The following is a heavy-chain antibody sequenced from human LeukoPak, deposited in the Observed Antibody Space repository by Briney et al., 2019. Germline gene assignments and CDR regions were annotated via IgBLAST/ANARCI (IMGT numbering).Heavy chain of an antibody. CDR3: ARDGQQLVLDY. D-gene: IGHD6-13*01. Sequence: QSGGSLRLSCAASGFTFSSYGMHWVRQAPGKGLEWVAVIWYDGSSKYYADSVKGRFTISRDNSKNTLYLQMNSLRAEDTAVYYCARDGQQLVLDYWGQGTLVTVSS. CDR1: GFTFSSYG. V-gene: IGHV3-33*01. CDR2: IWYDGSSK. J-gene: IGHJ4*02.